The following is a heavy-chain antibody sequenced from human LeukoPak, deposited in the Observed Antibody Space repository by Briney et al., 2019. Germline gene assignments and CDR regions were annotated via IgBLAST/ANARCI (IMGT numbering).Heavy chain of an antibody. J-gene: IGHJ6*03. D-gene: IGHD3-16*01. CDR1: GGSFSGYY. Sequence: PSETLSLTCTVYGGSFSGYYWSWIRQPPGKGLEWIGEINHGGSTNYNPSLRSRVTISVDTSKNQFSLKVTSATAADTAVYYCARGSPYSGGSYYYHYYMDVWGKGTTVTVSS. CDR3: ARGSPYSGGSYYYHYYMDV. CDR2: INHGGST. V-gene: IGHV4-34*01.